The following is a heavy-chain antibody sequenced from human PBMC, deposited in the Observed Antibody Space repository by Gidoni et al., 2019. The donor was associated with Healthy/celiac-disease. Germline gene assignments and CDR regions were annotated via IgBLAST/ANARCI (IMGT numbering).Heavy chain of an antibody. CDR2: IKQDGSEQ. Sequence: APGKGLEWVANIKQDGSEQYYVDSVKGRFTISRDNAKNSLYLQMNSLRAEDTAVYYCARGGLGVQGVLDYWGQGTLVTVSS. V-gene: IGHV3-7*02. J-gene: IGHJ4*02. CDR3: ARGGLGVQGVLDY. D-gene: IGHD3-10*01.